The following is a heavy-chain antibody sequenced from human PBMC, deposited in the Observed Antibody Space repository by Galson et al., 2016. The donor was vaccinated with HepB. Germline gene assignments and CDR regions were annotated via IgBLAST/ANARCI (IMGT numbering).Heavy chain of an antibody. J-gene: IGHJ4*02. CDR2: IYWDDDK. V-gene: IGHV2-5*02. CDR1: GFSLSTSGVG. D-gene: IGHD4-17*01. Sequence: PALVKPTQTLTLTCTFSGFSLSTSGVGVGWIRQPPGKALEWLALIYWDDDKRYSPSLKRRLTVTKDTSKNLVVLTMSNMNPVDTATYYRAHSENGDFVDYWGQGALVIVSS. CDR3: AHSENGDFVDY.